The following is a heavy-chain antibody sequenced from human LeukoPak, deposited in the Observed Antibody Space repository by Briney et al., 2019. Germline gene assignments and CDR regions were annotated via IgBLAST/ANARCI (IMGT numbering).Heavy chain of an antibody. CDR3: ARDYYGSGKGWFDP. CDR1: GFTFSNYW. Sequence: KSGGSLRLSCAASGFTFSNYWMSWVRQPPGKGLEWIGEINHSGSINYNPSLKSRVTISVDTSKNQFSLKLSSVTAADTAVYYCARDYYGSGKGWFDPWGQGTLVTVSS. J-gene: IGHJ5*02. CDR2: INHSGSI. D-gene: IGHD3-10*01. V-gene: IGHV4-34*01.